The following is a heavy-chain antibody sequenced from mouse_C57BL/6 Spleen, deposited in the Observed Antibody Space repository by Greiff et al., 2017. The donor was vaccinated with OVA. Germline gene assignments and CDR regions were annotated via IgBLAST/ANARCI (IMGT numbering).Heavy chain of an antibody. CDR2: IDPETGGT. Sequence: QVQLQQPGAELVRPGASVTLSCKASGYTFTDYEMHWVKQTPVHGLEWIGAIDPETGGTAYNQKFKGKAILTADKSSSTAYMELRSLTSEDSAVYYCTRDGDYWGQGTSVTVSS. CDR1: GYTFTDYE. J-gene: IGHJ4*01. V-gene: IGHV1-15*01. CDR3: TRDGDY. D-gene: IGHD2-3*01.